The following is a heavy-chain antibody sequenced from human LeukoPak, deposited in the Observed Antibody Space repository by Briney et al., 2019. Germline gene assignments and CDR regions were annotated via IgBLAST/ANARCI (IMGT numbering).Heavy chain of an antibody. D-gene: IGHD3-3*01. J-gene: IGHJ4*02. CDR2: ISYDGTNK. CDR1: GTTFGSYG. CDR3: ANGNFWSGYSY. Sequence: PGGSLXLSCVASGTTFGSYGMHWVRQAPGKGLEWVSVISYDGTNKVYAESVKGRFTISRDNSKNTLYLQMNSLRAEDTAVYYCANGNFWSGYSYWGQGTLVTVSS. V-gene: IGHV3-30-3*01.